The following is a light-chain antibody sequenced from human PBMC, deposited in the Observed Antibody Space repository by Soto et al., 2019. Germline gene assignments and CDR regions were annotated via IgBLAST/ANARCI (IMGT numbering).Light chain of an antibody. V-gene: IGKV1-5*03. J-gene: IGKJ1*01. CDR1: QSLTRW. CDR2: KTS. Sequence: DIHMTQSPSTLSASVGDRVTITCRASQSLTRWLAWYQQKPVKAPNLWIYKTSSLESGVPSRFSGSGSGTEFTLTISSLQPDDFATYYCQHWTDYSWPFGQGTKVEVK. CDR3: QHWTDYSWP.